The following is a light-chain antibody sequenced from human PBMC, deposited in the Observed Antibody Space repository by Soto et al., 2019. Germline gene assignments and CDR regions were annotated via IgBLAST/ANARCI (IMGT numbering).Light chain of an antibody. CDR1: QSIDSY. CDR2: GAS. V-gene: IGKV1-39*01. J-gene: IGKJ2*01. CDR3: QQSYSTPWT. Sequence: DIQMTQSPSSLYASIGDRVTITCRASQSIDSYLNWYQQKPGKAPKLLIYGASSLQSGVPSRFSGSGSGTDFTLTISSLQPDDFATYFCQQSYSTPWTFGQGNKLEIK.